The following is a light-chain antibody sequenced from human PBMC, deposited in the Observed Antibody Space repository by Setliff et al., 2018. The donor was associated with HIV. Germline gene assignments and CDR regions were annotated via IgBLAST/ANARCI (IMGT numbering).Light chain of an antibody. V-gene: IGLV1-40*01. J-gene: IGLJ1*01. Sequence: QSALTQPPSVSGAPGQRVTISCTGNTSNIGAGYNVHWYQFLPGTAPKLLIYGNTNRPSGVPDRISGSKSGNTASLSISGLQAEDEADYYCSSYASTNTLPFGTGTRSPS. CDR1: TSNIGAGYN. CDR3: SSYASTNTLP. CDR2: GNT.